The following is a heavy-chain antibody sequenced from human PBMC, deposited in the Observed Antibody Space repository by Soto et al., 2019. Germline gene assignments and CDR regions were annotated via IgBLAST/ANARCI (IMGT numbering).Heavy chain of an antibody. CDR2: ISGSGGST. CDR3: ARGPTYCSSTSCIKRYFIAVAGKTAFDY. V-gene: IGHV3-23*01. J-gene: IGHJ4*02. Sequence: GGSLRLSCAASGFTFSSYAMSWVRQALGKGLEWVSAISGSGGSTYYADSVKGRFTISRDNSKNTLYLQMNSLRAEDTAVHYCARGPTYCSSTSCIKRYFIAVAGKTAFDYWGQGTLVTVSS. CDR1: GFTFSSYA. D-gene: IGHD2-2*01.